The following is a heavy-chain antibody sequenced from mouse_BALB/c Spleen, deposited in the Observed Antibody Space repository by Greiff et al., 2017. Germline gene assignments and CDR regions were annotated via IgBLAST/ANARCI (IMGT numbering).Heavy chain of an antibody. CDR2: INPYNGDT. Sequence: VQLQQSGPELVKPGASVKISCKASGYSFTGYFMNWVMQSHGKSLEWIGRINPYNGDTFYNQKFKGKATLTVDKSSSTAHMGLRSLASEDSAVYYCARWGITTPYFDYWGQGTTLTVSS. D-gene: IGHD1-1*01. CDR3: ARWGITTPYFDY. J-gene: IGHJ2*01. CDR1: GYSFTGYF. V-gene: IGHV1-20*02.